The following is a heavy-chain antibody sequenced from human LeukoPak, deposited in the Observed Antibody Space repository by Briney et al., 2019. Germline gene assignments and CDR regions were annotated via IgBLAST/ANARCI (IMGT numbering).Heavy chain of an antibody. V-gene: IGHV4-59*05. CDR3: ARQPYCSSTSCSLFDY. J-gene: IGHJ4*02. Sequence: SETLSLTCSVSGGSISSYHWSWIRQPPGKGLEWIGSIYYSGSTYYNPSLKSRVTISVDTSKNQFSLKLSSVAAADTAVYYCARQPYCSSTSCSLFDYWGQGTLVTVSS. CDR1: GGSISSYH. D-gene: IGHD2-2*01. CDR2: IYYSGST.